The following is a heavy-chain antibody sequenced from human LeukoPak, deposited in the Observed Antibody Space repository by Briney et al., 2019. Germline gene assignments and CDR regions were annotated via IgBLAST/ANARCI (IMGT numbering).Heavy chain of an antibody. V-gene: IGHV4-39*02. CDR1: GGSISSSNYY. Sequence: SETLSLTCTVSGGSISSSNYYWGWIRQPPGKGLEWLGSMSYRRSSYYNPSLMSRVTISVDTSKNQFSLKLSSVTAADTAVYYCATDGAGFDTWGQGVLVTVSS. J-gene: IGHJ5*02. CDR2: MSYRRSS. CDR3: ATDGAGFDT.